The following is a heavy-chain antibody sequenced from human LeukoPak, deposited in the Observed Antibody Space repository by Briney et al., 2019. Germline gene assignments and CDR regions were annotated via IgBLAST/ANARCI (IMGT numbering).Heavy chain of an antibody. Sequence: GRSLRLSCAASGFTFSSYAMHWVRQAPGKGLEWVAVISYDGSNKYYADSVKGRFTISRDNSKNTLYLQMNSLRAEDTAVYYCARDLKAGSGSYYSGGDYWGQGTPVTVSS. CDR2: ISYDGSNK. D-gene: IGHD3-10*01. V-gene: IGHV3-30-3*01. CDR3: ARDLKAGSGSYYSGGDY. J-gene: IGHJ4*02. CDR1: GFTFSSYA.